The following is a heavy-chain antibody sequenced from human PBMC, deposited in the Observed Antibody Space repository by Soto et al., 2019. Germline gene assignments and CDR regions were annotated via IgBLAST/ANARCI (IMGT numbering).Heavy chain of an antibody. CDR1: GGTFSSYA. Sequence: ASVKVSCKASGGTFSSYAISWVRQAPGQGLEWMGGIIPIFGTANYAQKFQGRVTITADESTGTAYMELSSLRSEDTAVYYCARKGGAWYYYDSSGYDNWFDPWGQGTLVTVSS. J-gene: IGHJ5*02. D-gene: IGHD3-22*01. CDR2: IIPIFGTA. CDR3: ARKGGAWYYYDSSGYDNWFDP. V-gene: IGHV1-69*13.